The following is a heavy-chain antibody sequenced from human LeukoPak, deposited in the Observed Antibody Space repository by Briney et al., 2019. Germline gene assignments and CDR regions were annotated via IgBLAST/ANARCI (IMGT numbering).Heavy chain of an antibody. CDR2: MNPNSGDT. Sequence: GASVKVSCKASGYTFTSYDINWVRQATGQGLEWMGWMNPNSGDTGYAQNFQGRVTMTRDTSKNTAYMELSSLRSEDTAVYYCARTPRNGYIEGYWGQGTLVTVSS. CDR1: GYTFTSYD. CDR3: ARTPRNGYIEGY. D-gene: IGHD5-24*01. V-gene: IGHV1-8*01. J-gene: IGHJ4*02.